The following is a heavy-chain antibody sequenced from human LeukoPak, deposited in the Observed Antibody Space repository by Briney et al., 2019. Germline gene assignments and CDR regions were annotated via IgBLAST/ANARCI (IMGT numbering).Heavy chain of an antibody. Sequence: GESLKISCVTSGFTFSNYWMSWVRQAPGKGLEWVANTKQDGSEKNSVDSVKGRFTISRDNAKNSLYLQMNSLRAEDTAVYYCARDDCSGTSCAKHSNWFDPWGQGTLVTVSS. V-gene: IGHV3-7*01. CDR1: GFTFSNYW. J-gene: IGHJ5*02. D-gene: IGHD2-2*01. CDR2: TKQDGSEK. CDR3: ARDDCSGTSCAKHSNWFDP.